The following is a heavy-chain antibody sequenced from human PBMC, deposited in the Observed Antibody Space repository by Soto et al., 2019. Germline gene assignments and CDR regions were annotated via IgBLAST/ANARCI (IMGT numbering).Heavy chain of an antibody. D-gene: IGHD2-15*01. J-gene: IGHJ6*03. Sequence: SETLSLTCAVYGGSFSSYYWSWIRQPPGKGLEWIGEINHSGSTNYNPSLKSRVTISVDTSKNQFSLKLSSVTAADTAVYYCARGRGCSGGSCYSPNYYYYMDVWGKGTTVTVSS. V-gene: IGHV4-34*01. CDR2: INHSGST. CDR1: GGSFSSYY. CDR3: ARGRGCSGGSCYSPNYYYYMDV.